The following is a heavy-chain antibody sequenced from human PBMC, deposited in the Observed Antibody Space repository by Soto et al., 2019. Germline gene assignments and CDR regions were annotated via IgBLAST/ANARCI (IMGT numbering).Heavy chain of an antibody. Sequence: EVKLVESGGGLIQPGGSLRLSCAASGFTVSSNYMSWVRQAPGKGLEWVSVIYSGGSTYYADSVKGRFTISRDNSKNTLYLQMNSLRAEDTAVYYCARDMGRDGYNDVPYYYGMDVWGQGTTVTVSS. CDR2: IYSGGST. J-gene: IGHJ6*02. D-gene: IGHD5-12*01. CDR3: ARDMGRDGYNDVPYYYGMDV. V-gene: IGHV3-53*01. CDR1: GFTVSSNY.